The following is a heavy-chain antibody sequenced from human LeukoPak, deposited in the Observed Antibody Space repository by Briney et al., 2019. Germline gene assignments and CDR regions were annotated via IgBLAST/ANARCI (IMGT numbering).Heavy chain of an antibody. J-gene: IGHJ4*02. D-gene: IGHD5-24*01. Sequence: ASVKVSCKVVAYDFTGYYIHWVRQAPGQGPEWMGRLNPNTGHAVYAFKFQGRVTITRDTSSNTAYMEVTRLTSDDTALYYCAKDRDGADRIVLWGQGTLVTVSS. CDR1: AYDFTGYY. CDR3: AKDRDGADRIVL. V-gene: IGHV1-2*06. CDR2: LNPNTGHA.